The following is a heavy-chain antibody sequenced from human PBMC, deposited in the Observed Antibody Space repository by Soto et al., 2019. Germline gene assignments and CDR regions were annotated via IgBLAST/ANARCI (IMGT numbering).Heavy chain of an antibody. CDR2: VYYNGGT. J-gene: IGHJ4*02. Sequence: LTCTVSGGSITYYYWSWIRQPPGKGLEWIGYVYYNGGTNYNPSLKSRVTMSVDMSKNQFSLKLSSVTAADTALYYCARGGYYVWGSSRATEYYFDYWGQGTLVTRLL. CDR3: ARGGYYVWGSSRATEYYFDY. CDR1: GGSITYYY. V-gene: IGHV4-59*01. D-gene: IGHD3-16*01.